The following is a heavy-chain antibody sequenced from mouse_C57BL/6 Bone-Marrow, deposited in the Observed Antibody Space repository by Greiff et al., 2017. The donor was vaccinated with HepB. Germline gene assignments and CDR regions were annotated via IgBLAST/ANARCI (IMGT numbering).Heavy chain of an antibody. Sequence: EVQRVESGEGLVKPGGSLKLSCAASGFTFSSYAMSWVRQTPEKRLEWVAYISSGGDYIYYADTVKGRFTISRDNARNTLYLQMSSLKAEDTAMYYCTRDNSGSSYAMDYWTQGTSVTVSS. CDR1: GFTFSSYA. CDR2: ISSGGDYI. CDR3: TRDNSGSSYAMDY. D-gene: IGHD1-1*01. J-gene: IGHJ4*01. V-gene: IGHV5-9-1*02.